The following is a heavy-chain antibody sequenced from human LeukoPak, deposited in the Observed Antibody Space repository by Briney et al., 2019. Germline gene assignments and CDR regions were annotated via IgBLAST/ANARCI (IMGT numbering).Heavy chain of an antibody. J-gene: IGHJ3*02. D-gene: IGHD6-13*01. CDR3: ARELGLSSSWDDAFDI. Sequence: KPSETLSLTCTVPGGSISSYYWSWIRQPAGKGLEWIGRIYTSGSTNYNPSLKSRVTMSVDTSKNQFSLKLSSVTAADTAVYYCARELGLSSSWDDAFDIWGQGTMVTVSS. V-gene: IGHV4-4*07. CDR1: GGSISSYY. CDR2: IYTSGST.